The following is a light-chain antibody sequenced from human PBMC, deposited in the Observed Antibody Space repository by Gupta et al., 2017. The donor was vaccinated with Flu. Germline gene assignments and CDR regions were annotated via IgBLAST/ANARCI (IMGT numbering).Light chain of an antibody. CDR2: AAS. CDR1: QSISSY. J-gene: IGKJ2*03. V-gene: IGKV1-39*01. Sequence: DIQMTQSPSTLSASVGDRVTITCRASQSISSYLNWYQQKPGKAPKLLVYAASSLQGGVPSRFSGSGSGTDFTLTISGLQPDDFAAYYCQQSYSTPYSFGQGTKLEIK. CDR3: QQSYSTPYS.